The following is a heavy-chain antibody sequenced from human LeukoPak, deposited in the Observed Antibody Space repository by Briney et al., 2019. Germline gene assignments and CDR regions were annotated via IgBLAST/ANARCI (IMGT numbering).Heavy chain of an antibody. J-gene: IGHJ6*02. V-gene: IGHV4-34*01. D-gene: IGHD2-2*02. Sequence: SETLSLTCAVYGGSFSGYYWSWIRQPPGKGLEWIGEINQSGSTNYNPSLKSRVTISVDTSKNQFSLKLSSVAAADTAVYYCGRGPQTVAVVPAAIRYLYYGMDVWGQGTTVSVSS. CDR2: INQSGST. CDR3: GRGPQTVAVVPAAIRYLYYGMDV. CDR1: GGSFSGYY.